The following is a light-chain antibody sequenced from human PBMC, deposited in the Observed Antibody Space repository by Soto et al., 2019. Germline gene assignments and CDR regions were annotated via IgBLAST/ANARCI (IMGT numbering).Light chain of an antibody. Sequence: QSVLTQPASVSGSPGQSITISCTGTSSDVGVYKFVSWYQQHPGKAPKLIIYEVSNRPSGVPDRFSGSKSGTSASLAISGLRSEDEADYYCAAWDDSLSVWVFGGGTKLTVL. J-gene: IGLJ3*02. CDR1: SSDVGVYKF. CDR2: EVS. CDR3: AAWDDSLSVWV. V-gene: IGLV2-14*01.